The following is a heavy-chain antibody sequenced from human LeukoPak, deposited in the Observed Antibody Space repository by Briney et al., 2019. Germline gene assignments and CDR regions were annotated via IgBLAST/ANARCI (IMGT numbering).Heavy chain of an antibody. Sequence: SETLSLTCAVSSYSISISSGYYWDRIRQPPGKGLEWIGTISHIGTTYYNPPLKSRVTVSVDTSKNQFSLRLTSVTAADTAIYYCARRKGGSDSIDYWGQGTLVTMSS. CDR1: SYSISISSGYY. J-gene: IGHJ4*02. D-gene: IGHD2-21*02. CDR2: ISHIGTT. CDR3: ARRKGGSDSIDY. V-gene: IGHV4-38-2*01.